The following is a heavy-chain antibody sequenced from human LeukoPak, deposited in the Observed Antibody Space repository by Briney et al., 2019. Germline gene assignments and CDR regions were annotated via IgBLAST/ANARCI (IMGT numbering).Heavy chain of an antibody. V-gene: IGHV3-49*04. CDR3: TTDRAGKGSLFDY. CDR2: IRSKAYGGTT. D-gene: IGHD6-13*01. J-gene: IGHJ4*02. Sequence: GRSLRLSCIVSGFTFGDYTMSWVRQAPGKGLEWVGFIRSKAYGGTTEYAASVKGRFTISRDDSKSIAYLQMNSLKTEDTAVYYCTTDRAGKGSLFDYWGQGTLVTVSS. CDR1: GFTFGDYT.